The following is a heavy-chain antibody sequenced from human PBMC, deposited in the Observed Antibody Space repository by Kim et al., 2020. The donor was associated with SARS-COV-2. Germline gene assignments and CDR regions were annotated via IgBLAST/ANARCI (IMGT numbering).Heavy chain of an antibody. CDR3: ARDEKTERSSPQFDY. Sequence: SETLSLTCAVYGGSFSGYYWSWIRQPPGKGLEWIGEINHSGSTNYNPSLKSRVTISVDTSKNQFSLKLSSVTAADTAVYYCARDEKTERSSPQFDYWGQGTLVTVSS. V-gene: IGHV4-34*01. CDR1: GGSFSGYY. J-gene: IGHJ4*02. CDR2: INHSGST. D-gene: IGHD6-6*01.